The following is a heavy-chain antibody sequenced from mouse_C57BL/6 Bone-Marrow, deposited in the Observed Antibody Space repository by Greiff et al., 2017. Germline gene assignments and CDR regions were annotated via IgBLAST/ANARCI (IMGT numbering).Heavy chain of an antibody. CDR2: IDPETGGT. J-gene: IGHJ4*01. CDR3: KIYYGKGDYAMDY. CDR1: GYTFTDYE. Sequence: VQLQQSGAELVRPGASVTLSCKASGYTFTDYEMHWVKQTPVHGLEWIGAIDPETGGTAYNQKFKGKAILTADKSSSTAYMELRSLTSEDSAVYYCKIYYGKGDYAMDYWGQGTSVTVSS. D-gene: IGHD2-1*01. V-gene: IGHV1-15*01.